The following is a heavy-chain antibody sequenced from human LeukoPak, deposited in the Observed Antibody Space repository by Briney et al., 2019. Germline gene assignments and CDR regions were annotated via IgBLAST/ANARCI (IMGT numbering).Heavy chain of an antibody. J-gene: IGHJ3*02. D-gene: IGHD3-22*01. CDR1: GFTFSSYA. CDR2: ISGSGGSI. V-gene: IGHV3-23*01. CDR3: AKNSYLNYYDSSGYYYHAFDI. Sequence: GGSLRLYCTASGFTFSSYALSWVRQAPGKGLEWVSGISGSGGSIYYADSVKGRFTISRDNSKNTLYLQKNSLRVEDTAVYYCAKNSYLNYYDSSGYYYHAFDIWGQGTMVTVSS.